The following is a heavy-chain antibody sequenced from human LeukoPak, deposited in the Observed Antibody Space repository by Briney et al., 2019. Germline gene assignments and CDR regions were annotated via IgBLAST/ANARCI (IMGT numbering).Heavy chain of an antibody. CDR1: GFTFTSYW. D-gene: IGHD4-17*01. J-gene: IGHJ3*02. Sequence: PGGSLRLSCAASGFTFTSYWMHWVRQAPGKGLVWVSRVNGDGSTTSYADSVQGRFTISRDNAKNTLHLQMNSLRAEDTAVYYCTRPQHGDLYAFDIWGRGTMVTVSS. CDR3: TRPQHGDLYAFDI. V-gene: IGHV3-74*01. CDR2: VNGDGSTT.